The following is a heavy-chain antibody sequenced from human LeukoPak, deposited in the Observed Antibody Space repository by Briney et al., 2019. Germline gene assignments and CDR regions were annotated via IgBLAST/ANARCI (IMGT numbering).Heavy chain of an antibody. CDR3: ARDSPYYYYGMDV. V-gene: IGHV3-74*01. CDR1: GFTFSSYW. Sequence: GGSLRLSCAASGFTFSSYWMHWVRQAPGKGLVWVSRIKTDGSRTSYADSVKGRFTISRDNSKNTLYLQMNSLRAEDTTVYYCARDSPYYYYGMDVWGQGTTVTVSS. CDR2: IKTDGSRT. J-gene: IGHJ6*02.